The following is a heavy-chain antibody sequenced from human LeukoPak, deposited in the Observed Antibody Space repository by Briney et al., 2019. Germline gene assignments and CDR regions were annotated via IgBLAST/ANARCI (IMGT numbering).Heavy chain of an antibody. J-gene: IGHJ4*02. CDR3: ARESSSWKYYFDF. CDR2: VYIGGST. D-gene: IGHD6-13*01. CDR1: GFTVSNNC. Sequence: PGGSLRLSCAASGFTVSNNCMIWVRQAPGKGLEWVSIVYIGGSTYYADSVKGRFTISRDNSKNTLFLQMNTLRAEDTAVYYCARESSSWKYYFDFRGQGPLVTVSS. V-gene: IGHV3-66*01.